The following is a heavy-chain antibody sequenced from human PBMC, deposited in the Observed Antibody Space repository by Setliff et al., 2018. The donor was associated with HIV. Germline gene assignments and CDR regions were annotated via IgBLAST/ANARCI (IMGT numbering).Heavy chain of an antibody. V-gene: IGHV4-34*01. Sequence: PSETLSLTCAVSGGSISSGHYWIWIRQPPGKGLEWIGETNPSGSTKYNPSLKSRVTISVDRSKNQFSLKLTSVTAADTAVYYCARGQDLGATWTGYYYYYMDVWGKGTTVTVSS. J-gene: IGHJ6*03. CDR2: TNPSGST. D-gene: IGHD1-26*01. CDR3: ARGQDLGATWTGYYYYYMDV. CDR1: GGSISSGHY.